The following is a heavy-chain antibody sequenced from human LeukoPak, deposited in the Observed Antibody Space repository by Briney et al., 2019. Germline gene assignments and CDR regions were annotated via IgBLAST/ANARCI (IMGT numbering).Heavy chain of an antibody. CDR2: ISGSGGST. D-gene: IGHD2-2*01. J-gene: IGHJ4*02. Sequence: PGGSLRLSCAASGCTFSSYAMSWVRQAPGKGLEWVSAISGSGGSTYYADSVKGRFTISRDNSKNTLYLQMNSLRAEDTAVYYCAKAGGIVVVPAATKLDYWGQGTLVTVSS. CDR1: GCTFSSYA. CDR3: AKAGGIVVVPAATKLDY. V-gene: IGHV3-23*01.